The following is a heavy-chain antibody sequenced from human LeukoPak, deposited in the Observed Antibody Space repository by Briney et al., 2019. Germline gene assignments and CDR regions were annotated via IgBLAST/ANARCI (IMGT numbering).Heavy chain of an antibody. Sequence: SETLSLTCTISGDSISSGSYYWGWIRQSPGKGLEWIGSISFSGSPYYNPSLKSRVTISMDTSKNQFSLKLSSVTAADTAVYYCTAVRYFEGSPIDYWGQGTLVTVSS. D-gene: IGHD3-9*01. V-gene: IGHV4-39*07. CDR1: GDSISSGSYY. CDR2: ISFSGSP. CDR3: TAVRYFEGSPIDY. J-gene: IGHJ4*02.